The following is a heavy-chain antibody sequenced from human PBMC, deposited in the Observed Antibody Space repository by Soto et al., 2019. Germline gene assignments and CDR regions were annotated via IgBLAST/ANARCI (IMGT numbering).Heavy chain of an antibody. D-gene: IGHD2-2*01. V-gene: IGHV1-18*04. CDR3: ARYIVVVPAAFTYYYYGMDV. CDR1: GYSFTSYW. CDR2: ISAYNGNT. Sequence: GESLKISCKGSGYSFTSYWIGWVRQAPGQGLEWMGWISAYNGNTNYAQELQGRVTMTTDTSTSTAYMELRSLRSDDTAVYYCARYIVVVPAAFTYYYYGMDVWGQGTTVTVSS. J-gene: IGHJ6*02.